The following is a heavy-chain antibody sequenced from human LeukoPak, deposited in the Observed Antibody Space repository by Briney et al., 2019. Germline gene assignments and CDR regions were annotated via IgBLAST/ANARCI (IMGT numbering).Heavy chain of an antibody. Sequence: GGSLRLSCAASGFTLGSYAMHWVRQAPGRGLEWVAVISNDGNDKYHADSVKGRFTISRDNPKNTLYLQMNSLRPDDTAVYYCARDEYYAGSGSDAFDIWGQGKMATVSS. V-gene: IGHV3-30-3*01. J-gene: IGHJ3*02. D-gene: IGHD3-22*01. CDR2: ISNDGNDK. CDR1: GFTLGSYA. CDR3: ARDEYYAGSGSDAFDI.